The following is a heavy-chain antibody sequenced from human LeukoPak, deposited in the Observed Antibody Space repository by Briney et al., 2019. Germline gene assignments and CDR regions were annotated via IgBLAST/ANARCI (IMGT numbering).Heavy chain of an antibody. J-gene: IGHJ3*02. CDR2: IYSGGST. CDR3: ARAKRDYGDYVHAFDI. Sequence: GGSLRLSCAASGFTVSSNYISWVRQAPGKGLEWVSVIYSGGSTYYADSVKGRFTISRDNSKNTLYLQMNSLRAEDTAVYYCARAKRDYGDYVHAFDIWGQGTMVTVSS. V-gene: IGHV3-53*01. CDR1: GFTVSSNY. D-gene: IGHD4-17*01.